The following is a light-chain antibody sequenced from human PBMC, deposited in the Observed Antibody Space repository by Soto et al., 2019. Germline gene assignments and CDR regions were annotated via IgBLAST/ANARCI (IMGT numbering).Light chain of an antibody. CDR3: RPRSNSYT. J-gene: IGKJ2*01. Sequence: EIVLTQSPATLSLSPGERATLSCRASQSVSNYLAWYQQKPGQAPRLLIYDASNRATGIPARFSGSGSGTDFTLTISSLEPEDSAVYFCRPRSNSYTFGQGTKLEIK. CDR2: DAS. CDR1: QSVSNY. V-gene: IGKV3-11*01.